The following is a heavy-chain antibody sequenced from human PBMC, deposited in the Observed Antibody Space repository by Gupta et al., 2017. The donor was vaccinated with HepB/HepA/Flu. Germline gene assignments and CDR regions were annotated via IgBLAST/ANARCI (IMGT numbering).Heavy chain of an antibody. Sequence: EVQLLESGGGFVPPGGSLRLSCVASGFTFSSDAMTWVRQAPGKGLEWVSIISGIGDTTDYADSVKGRFTTSRDNSKNTVYMKMDSLRVEDTALYYCRKDPNWISGWGQGTLVTVSS. CDR2: ISGIGDTT. D-gene: IGHD1-1*01. V-gene: IGHV3-23*01. CDR1: GFTFSSDA. J-gene: IGHJ4*02. CDR3: RKDPNWISG.